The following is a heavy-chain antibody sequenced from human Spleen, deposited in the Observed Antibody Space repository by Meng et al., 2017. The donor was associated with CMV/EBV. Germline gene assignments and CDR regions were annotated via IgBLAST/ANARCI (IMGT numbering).Heavy chain of an antibody. CDR3: ARPTDYDFWSGPLDP. J-gene: IGHJ5*02. V-gene: IGHV1-2*02. Sequence: ASVKVSCKASGYTFIGYYMHWVRQAPGQGLEWMGWINPNSSGTKYAQKFQGRVTMTRDTSISTAYMELSRLTSDDTAVYYCARPTDYDFWSGPLDPWGQGTLVTVSS. CDR1: GYTFIGYY. CDR2: INPNSSGT. D-gene: IGHD3-3*01.